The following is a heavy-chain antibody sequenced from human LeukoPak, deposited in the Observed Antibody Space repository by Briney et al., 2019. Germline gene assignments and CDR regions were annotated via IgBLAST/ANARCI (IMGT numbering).Heavy chain of an antibody. D-gene: IGHD2-2*01. J-gene: IGHJ6*02. CDR2: IIPILGIA. V-gene: IGHV1-69*04. Sequence: SVKVSCKASGGTFSSYAISWVRQAPGQGLEWMGRIIPILGIANYAQKFQGRVTITADKSTSTAYMELSSLRSEDTAVYCCARALVVVPAATRYYYYGMDVWGQGTTVTVSS. CDR3: ARALVVVPAATRYYYYGMDV. CDR1: GGTFSSYA.